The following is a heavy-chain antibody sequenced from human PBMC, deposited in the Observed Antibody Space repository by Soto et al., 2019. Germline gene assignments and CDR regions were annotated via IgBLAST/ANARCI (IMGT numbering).Heavy chain of an antibody. D-gene: IGHD6-19*01. CDR2: INAGNGNT. Sequence: QVQLVQSGAEVKKPGASVKVSCKASGYTFTSYAMHWVRQAPGQRLEWMGWINAGNGNTKYSQKFQGRVTITRDTSASTAYMGLSSLRSEDTAVYYCARDREAVAGMGWFDPWGQGTLVTVSS. V-gene: IGHV1-3*01. J-gene: IGHJ5*02. CDR1: GYTFTSYA. CDR3: ARDREAVAGMGWFDP.